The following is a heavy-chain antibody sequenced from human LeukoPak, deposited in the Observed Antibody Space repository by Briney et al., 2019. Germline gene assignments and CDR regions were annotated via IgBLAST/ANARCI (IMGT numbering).Heavy chain of an antibody. J-gene: IGHJ5*02. D-gene: IGHD2-8*01. CDR3: ARQRSSYCTTTKCYRHYFDP. V-gene: IGHV4-39*01. CDR2: IYYTGTT. Sequence: PSDTLSLTCSVSLASITSSNSHWGWLRQPPGKGLEWLATIYYTGTTYYTASLKSRATISADASENQFSLKLTSVTAADTAIYYCARQRSSYCTTTKCYRHYFDPWGQGILVTVSS. CDR1: LASITSSNSH.